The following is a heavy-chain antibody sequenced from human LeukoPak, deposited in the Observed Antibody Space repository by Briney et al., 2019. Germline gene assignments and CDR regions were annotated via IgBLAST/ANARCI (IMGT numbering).Heavy chain of an antibody. Sequence: SGPTLVNPTQTLTLTCTFSGLSLSTSGVGVGWIRQSQGKALEWLALIYWNDDKRYSPSLKSRLTITKDTSKNQVVLTMTNMDAVDTATYYCAHSPEQLVDYYYYGMDVWGQGTTVTVSS. J-gene: IGHJ6*02. V-gene: IGHV2-5*01. CDR1: GLSLSTSGVG. D-gene: IGHD6-13*01. CDR2: IYWNDDK. CDR3: AHSPEQLVDYYYYGMDV.